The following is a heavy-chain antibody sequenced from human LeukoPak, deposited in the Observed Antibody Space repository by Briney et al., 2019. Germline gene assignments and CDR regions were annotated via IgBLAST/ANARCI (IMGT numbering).Heavy chain of an antibody. J-gene: IGHJ5*01. Sequence: SVKVSCKASGGTFSSYAISWVRQAPGQGLEWMGGIIPIFGTANYAQKFQGRVTITADKSTSTAYMELSSLRSEDTAVYYCARDPVGSGWFDYWGLGTLVTVSS. CDR2: IIPIFGTA. CDR1: GGTFSSYA. D-gene: IGHD6-19*01. CDR3: ARDPVGSGWFDY. V-gene: IGHV1-69*06.